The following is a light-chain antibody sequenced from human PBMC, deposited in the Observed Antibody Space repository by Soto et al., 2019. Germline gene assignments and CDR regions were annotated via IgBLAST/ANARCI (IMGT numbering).Light chain of an antibody. CDR2: AAS. J-gene: IGKJ2*01. V-gene: IGKV1-39*01. CDR3: QQSYSSRGYT. Sequence: DIQMTQSPSSLSASVGDRVTITCRASQSISSYLNWYQQKPGKAPKPLIYAASSLQSGVPSRFSGSGSGTEFTLTLSSLQPEDFATYYCQQSYSSRGYTFGQGTKLEIK. CDR1: QSISSY.